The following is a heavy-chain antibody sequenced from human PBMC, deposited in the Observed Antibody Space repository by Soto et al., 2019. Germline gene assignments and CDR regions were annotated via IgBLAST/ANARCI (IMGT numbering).Heavy chain of an antibody. CDR1: GFTFSRNI. CDR2: ITDGGGST. CDR3: AKVTSGWHDAVEM. D-gene: IGHD6-19*01. V-gene: IGHV3-23*01. Sequence: GGSLRLSCAASGFTFSRNIMSWVRQGPGKGLEWVSTITDGGGSTYYADSVKGRFTVSRDNSKNTLYLQMISLRVDDTAVYFCAKVTSGWHDAVEMWGQGTMVTVSS. J-gene: IGHJ3*02.